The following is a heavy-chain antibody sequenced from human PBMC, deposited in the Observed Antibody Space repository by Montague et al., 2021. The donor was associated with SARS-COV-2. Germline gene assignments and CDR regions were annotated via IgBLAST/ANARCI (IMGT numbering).Heavy chain of an antibody. V-gene: IGHV6-1*01. CDR3: ARAYCSSTSCYPIDY. Sequence: CAISGGSVSSTSAAWNWIRQSPSRGLEWLGRTYFTSKWSSEYALSVKSRLIISPDTSKNQFSLRLMSVTPDDTAVYYCARAYCSSTSCYPIDYWGQGTLVTVSS. D-gene: IGHD2-2*01. J-gene: IGHJ4*02. CDR2: TYFTSKWSS. CDR1: GGSVSSTSAA.